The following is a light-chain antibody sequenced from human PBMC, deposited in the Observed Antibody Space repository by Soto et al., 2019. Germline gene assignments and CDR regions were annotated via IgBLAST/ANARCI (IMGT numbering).Light chain of an antibody. Sequence: QSALTQPPSVSGSPGQSVTISCTGTSSDVGSYNRVSWYQQPPGTAPKLMIYEVINRPSGVPDRFSGSKSGNTASLTISGLQAEDEADYYCSSYTSTSTYVFGTGTQLTVL. CDR1: SSDVGSYNR. CDR3: SSYTSTSTYV. V-gene: IGLV2-18*02. CDR2: EVI. J-gene: IGLJ1*01.